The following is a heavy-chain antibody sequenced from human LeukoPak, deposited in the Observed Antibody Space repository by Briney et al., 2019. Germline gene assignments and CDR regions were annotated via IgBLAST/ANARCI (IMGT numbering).Heavy chain of an antibody. J-gene: IGHJ6*03. V-gene: IGHV3-30*02. CDR1: GFTFSDYG. Sequence: GGSLRLSCAASGFTFSDYGIHWVRQAPGQGLEWVALIWYDGSKKYYADSVKGRFTISRDNSKNTLYLQMNSLRAEDTAVYYCAREAPSRSGSYYYYYYMDVWGKGTTVTVSS. D-gene: IGHD3-10*01. CDR2: IWYDGSKK. CDR3: AREAPSRSGSYYYYYYMDV.